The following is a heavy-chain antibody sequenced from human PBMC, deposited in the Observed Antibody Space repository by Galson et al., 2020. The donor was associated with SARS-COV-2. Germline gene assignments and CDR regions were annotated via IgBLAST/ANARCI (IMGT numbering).Heavy chain of an antibody. Sequence: GGSLRLSCAASGFTFSSYAMHWVRQAPGKGLEWVAVISYDGSNKYYADSVKGRFTISRDNSKNTLYLQMNSLRAEDMAVYYCARDAGSYQDIWGQGTMVTVSS. V-gene: IGHV3-30*04. CDR2: ISYDGSNK. CDR1: GFTFSSYA. J-gene: IGHJ3*02. CDR3: ARDAGSYQDI. D-gene: IGHD1-26*01.